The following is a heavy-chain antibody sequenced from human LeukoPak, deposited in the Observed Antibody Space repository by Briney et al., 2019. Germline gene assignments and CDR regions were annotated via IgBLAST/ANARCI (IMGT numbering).Heavy chain of an antibody. CDR2: ISWNSGKI. Sequence: SLRLSCAASGFTFDDYAMHWVRQAPGKGLEWVSGISWNSGKIGYADSVKGRFTISRDNAKNSLYLQMNSLRAEDTALYYCAKGGIHRGYYYYYMDVWGKGTTVTISS. V-gene: IGHV3-9*01. CDR3: AKGGIHRGYYYYYMDV. J-gene: IGHJ6*03. CDR1: GFTFDDYA. D-gene: IGHD6-13*01.